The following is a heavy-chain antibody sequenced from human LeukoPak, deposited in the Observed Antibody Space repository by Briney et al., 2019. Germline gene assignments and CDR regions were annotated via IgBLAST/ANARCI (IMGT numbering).Heavy chain of an antibody. J-gene: IGHJ4*02. CDR1: GFTFSSYA. V-gene: IGHV3-23*01. CDR2: ISGSGGST. D-gene: IGHD6-19*01. Sequence: GGSLTLSCSASGFTFSSYAMSWVRQGPGKWLEWVSTISGSGGSTYYADSVKGRFTISRDNSKNTLYLQMNSLRAEDTAVYYCAKDHVGYSSGWQPPNYYFDYWGQGTLVTVCS. CDR3: AKDHVGYSSGWQPPNYYFDY.